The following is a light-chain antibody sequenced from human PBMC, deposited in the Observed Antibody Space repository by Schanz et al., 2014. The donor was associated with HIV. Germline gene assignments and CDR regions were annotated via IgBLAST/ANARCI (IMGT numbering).Light chain of an antibody. V-gene: IGKV3-20*01. CDR3: QQYGRSYT. J-gene: IGKJ2*01. Sequence: EIVLTQSPGTLSVSPGERATLSCRASQSVSSSYLAWYQQKPGQAPRLLIYGASTRATGIPDRFSGSGSGTDFTLNSSRLEPEDVAVYYCQQYGRSYTFGQGTKLEIK. CDR2: GAS. CDR1: QSVSSSY.